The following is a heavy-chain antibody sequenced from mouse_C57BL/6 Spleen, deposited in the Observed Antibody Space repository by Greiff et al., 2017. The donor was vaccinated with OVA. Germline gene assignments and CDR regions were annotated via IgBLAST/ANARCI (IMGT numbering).Heavy chain of an antibody. CDR1: GYTFTSYW. CDR3: ARSCYSNYVEDFDY. D-gene: IGHD2-5*01. CDR2: IYPGSGST. Sequence: QVQLKQPGAELVKPGASVKMSCKASGYTFTSYWITWVKQRPGQGLEWIGDIYPGSGSTNYNEKFKSKATLTVDTSSSTAYMQLSSLTSEDSAVYYCARSCYSNYVEDFDYWGQGTTLTVSS. J-gene: IGHJ2*01. V-gene: IGHV1-55*01.